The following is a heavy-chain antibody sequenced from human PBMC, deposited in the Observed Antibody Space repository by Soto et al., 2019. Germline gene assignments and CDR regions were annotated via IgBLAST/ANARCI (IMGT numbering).Heavy chain of an antibody. CDR1: GFTFTNYV. CDR3: ARDVFYHFRSDSPSHFFDF. J-gene: IGHJ4*02. Sequence: ASVKVSCKGSGFTFTNYVLYWVRQAPGLRLEWMGWIHAGSGNTKYSEKFQGRVTITADAPASTVYLELSSLRSEDTAVYYCARDVFYHFRSDSPSHFFDFWGQGSLVTVSS. V-gene: IGHV1-3*01. CDR2: IHAGSGNT. D-gene: IGHD3-3*02.